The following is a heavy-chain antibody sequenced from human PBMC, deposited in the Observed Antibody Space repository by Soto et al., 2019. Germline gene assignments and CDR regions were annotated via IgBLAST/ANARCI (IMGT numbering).Heavy chain of an antibody. Sequence: TGGSLRLSCAASGFTFSSYAMSWVRQAPGKGLEWVSAISGSGGSTYHADSVKGRFTISRDNSKNTLYLQMNSLRAEDTAVYYCAEASYCSGGSCYQSDYYYYGMDVWGQGTTVTVSS. CDR2: ISGSGGST. D-gene: IGHD2-15*01. CDR3: AEASYCSGGSCYQSDYYYYGMDV. J-gene: IGHJ6*02. V-gene: IGHV3-23*01. CDR1: GFTFSSYA.